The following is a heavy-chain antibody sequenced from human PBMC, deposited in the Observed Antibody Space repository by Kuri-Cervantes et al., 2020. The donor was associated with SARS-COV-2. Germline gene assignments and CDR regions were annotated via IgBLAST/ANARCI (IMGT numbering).Heavy chain of an antibody. D-gene: IGHD4-23*01. CDR1: GFTFDDYG. Sequence: GGSLRLSCAASGFTFDDYGMSWVRQAPGKGLEWVSSISSSSSYIYYADSVKGRFTISRDNAKNSLYLQMNSLRAEDTAVYYCARGDDYGGNYPDYWGQGTLVTVSS. J-gene: IGHJ4*02. CDR2: ISSSSSYI. CDR3: ARGDDYGGNYPDY. V-gene: IGHV3-21*01.